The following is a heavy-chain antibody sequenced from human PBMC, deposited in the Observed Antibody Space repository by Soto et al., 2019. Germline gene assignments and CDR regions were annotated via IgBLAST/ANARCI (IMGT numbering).Heavy chain of an antibody. CDR2: VSGSGVST. CDR3: AKVVYCSSTSCYEYYYYYGMDV. D-gene: IGHD2-2*01. V-gene: IGHV3-23*01. CDR1: GFIFSNYA. J-gene: IGHJ6*02. Sequence: GGSLRLSCAASGFIFSNYAMTWVRQAPGKGLEWVSTVSGSGVSTYYADSVKGRFTISRDNSKNMVYLQMNSLTAEDTAMYYCAKVVYCSSTSCYEYYYYYGMDVWGQGTTVTVSS.